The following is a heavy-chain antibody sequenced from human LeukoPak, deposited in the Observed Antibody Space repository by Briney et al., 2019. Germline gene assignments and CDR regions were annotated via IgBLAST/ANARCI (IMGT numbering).Heavy chain of an antibody. Sequence: SETLSLTCTVSGGSISSYYWSWIRQPPGKGLDWVGYIYYSGSTNYNPSLKSRVTMSVDTSTNQFSLRLSSVTAADTAVYYCARDLYYYDSSGYLYFDYWGQGTLVAVSS. CDR3: ARDLYYYDSSGYLYFDY. J-gene: IGHJ4*02. CDR2: IYYSGST. D-gene: IGHD3-22*01. CDR1: GGSISSYY. V-gene: IGHV4-59*12.